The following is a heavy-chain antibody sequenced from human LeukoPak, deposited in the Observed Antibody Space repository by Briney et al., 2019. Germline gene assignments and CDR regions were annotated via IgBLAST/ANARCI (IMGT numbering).Heavy chain of an antibody. CDR2: IIPILGIA. V-gene: IGHV1-69*04. Sequence: SVKVSCKASGGTFSSYAISWVRQAPGQGLEWMGRIIPILGIANYAQKFQGRVTITADKSTSTAYMELSSLRSEDTAVYYCSSRRYYYYGMDVWGQGTTVTISS. CDR1: GGTFSSYA. J-gene: IGHJ6*02. CDR3: SSRRYYYYGMDV.